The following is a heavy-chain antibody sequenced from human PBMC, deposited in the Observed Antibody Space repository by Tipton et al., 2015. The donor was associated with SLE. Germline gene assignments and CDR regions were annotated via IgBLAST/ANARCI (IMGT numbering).Heavy chain of an antibody. V-gene: IGHV4-39*07. D-gene: IGHD6-13*01. J-gene: IGHJ4*02. CDR3: AGPGMAATY. CDR1: GGSITSDSYY. Sequence: TLSLTCTVSGGSITSDSYYWGWIRQPRGKGLEWIGSIHYNGSTYYNPSLKSRVTISADTSENQFSLKLSSVTAADTAVYYCAGPGMAATYWGQGTLVTVSS. CDR2: IHYNGST.